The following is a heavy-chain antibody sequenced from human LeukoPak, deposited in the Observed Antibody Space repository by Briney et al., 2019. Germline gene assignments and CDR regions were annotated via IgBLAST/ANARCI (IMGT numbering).Heavy chain of an antibody. J-gene: IGHJ4*02. D-gene: IGHD2-15*01. CDR1: GGSISSYY. V-gene: IGHV4-59*08. CDR2: IYYSGST. CDR3: ARHDPAATSAPLN. Sequence: SETLSLTCTVSGGSISSYYWSWIRQPPGKGLEWIGYIYYSGSTNYNPSLKSRVTISVDTSKNQFSLKLSSVTAADSAVYYCARHDPAATSAPLNWGQGTLVTVSS.